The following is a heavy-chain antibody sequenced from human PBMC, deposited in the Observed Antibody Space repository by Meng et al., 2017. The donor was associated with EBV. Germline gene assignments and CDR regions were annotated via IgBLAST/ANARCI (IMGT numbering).Heavy chain of an antibody. CDR1: GYTFTSYG. Sequence: QVQLVQSGAEVKTLGASVKVSGKASGYTFTSYGISWVRQAPGQGLEWMGWISAYNGNTNYAQKLQGRVTMTTDTSTSTAYMELRSLRSDDTAVYYCARVGRITMVRGETLDPWGQGTLVTVSS. CDR3: ARVGRITMVRGETLDP. D-gene: IGHD3-10*01. V-gene: IGHV1-18*01. CDR2: ISAYNGNT. J-gene: IGHJ5*02.